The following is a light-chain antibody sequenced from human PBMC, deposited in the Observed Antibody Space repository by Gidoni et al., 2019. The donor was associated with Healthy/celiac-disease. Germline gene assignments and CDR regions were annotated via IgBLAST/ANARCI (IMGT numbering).Light chain of an antibody. Sequence: DIQKTQSPSSLSASVGYRITITCRASQSISSYLNWYQQKPGKAPKLLIYAASSLQSGVPSRFSGSGSGTDFTLTISSLQPEDFATYYCQQSYSTPITFGQGTRLEIK. CDR2: AAS. V-gene: IGKV1-39*01. J-gene: IGKJ5*01. CDR1: QSISSY. CDR3: QQSYSTPIT.